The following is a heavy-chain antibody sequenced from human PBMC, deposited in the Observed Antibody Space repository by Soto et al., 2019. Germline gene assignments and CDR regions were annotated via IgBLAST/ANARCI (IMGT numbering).Heavy chain of an antibody. Sequence: SETLSLTCTVSGGSISPYYWSWIRQPPGKGLEWVGYIYYGGSTSYNPSLKSRVTISVDTSKNQFSLKLSSVTAADTAVYYCARVGGFGATTIDYWGQGTLVTVSS. CDR2: IYYGGST. V-gene: IGHV4-59*08. D-gene: IGHD3-10*01. CDR1: GGSISPYY. CDR3: ARVGGFGATTIDY. J-gene: IGHJ4*02.